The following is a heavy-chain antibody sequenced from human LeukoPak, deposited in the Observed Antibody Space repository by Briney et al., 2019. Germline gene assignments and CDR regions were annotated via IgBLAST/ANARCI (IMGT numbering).Heavy chain of an antibody. J-gene: IGHJ4*02. CDR1: GFTFSSNY. CDR3: ARATYDSSGLFDY. D-gene: IGHD3-22*01. CDR2: IYSGGST. Sequence: PGRSLRLSCAASGFTFSSNYMSWVRQAPGKGLEWVSVIYSGGSTYYADSVKGRFTISRDNSKNTLYLQMNSLRAEDTAVYYCARATYDSSGLFDYWGQGTLVTVSS. V-gene: IGHV3-66*02.